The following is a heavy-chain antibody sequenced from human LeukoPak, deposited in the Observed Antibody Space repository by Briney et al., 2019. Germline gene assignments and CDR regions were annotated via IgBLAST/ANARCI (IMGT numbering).Heavy chain of an antibody. V-gene: IGHV3-74*01. D-gene: IGHD5-12*01. CDR3: AVSNGGYGP. J-gene: IGHJ5*02. Sequence: PGGSLRLSCGSTAFNFTAYWMHWVRQDPRQGLLWVARINSDGTTTNYADSVKGRFTISRDNAKNTLFLQMNSLRAEDTAVYFCAVSNGGYGPWGQGALVTVSP. CDR1: AFNFTAYW. CDR2: INSDGTTT.